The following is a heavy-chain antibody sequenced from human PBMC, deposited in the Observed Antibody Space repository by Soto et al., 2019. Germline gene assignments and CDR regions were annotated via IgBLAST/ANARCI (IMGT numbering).Heavy chain of an antibody. CDR2: IYHSGST. J-gene: IGHJ6*02. CDR3: ARARDISLYGMDV. CDR1: GGSISSGGYS. D-gene: IGHD3-9*01. Sequence: SETLSLTCAVSGGSISSGGYSWSWIRQPPGKGLEWIGYIYHSGSTYYNTSLKSRVTISVDRSKNQFSLKLSSVTAADTAVYYCARARDISLYGMDVWGQGTTVTVSS. V-gene: IGHV4-30-2*01.